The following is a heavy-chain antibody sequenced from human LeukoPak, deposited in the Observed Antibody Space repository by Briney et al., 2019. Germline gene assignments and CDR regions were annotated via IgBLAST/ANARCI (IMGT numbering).Heavy chain of an antibody. Sequence: NPAETLSLTCTVSGGSVNTHTYFWNWVRQPAGKRLEWIGRIYSSGATEYNPSLHSRVTMSLDMSTNQFSLRLNSATASDTAVYYCARYREPYDHLPHALDMWGQGTMVTVSS. CDR2: IYSSGAT. J-gene: IGHJ3*02. CDR3: ARYREPYDHLPHALDM. V-gene: IGHV4-61*02. D-gene: IGHD5-12*01. CDR1: GGSVNTHTYF.